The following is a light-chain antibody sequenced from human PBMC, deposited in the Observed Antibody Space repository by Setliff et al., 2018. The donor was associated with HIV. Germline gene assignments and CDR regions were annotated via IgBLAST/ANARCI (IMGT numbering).Light chain of an antibody. CDR1: SSDVGGYYS. CDR3: SSYTTSSTLYV. Sequence: QSALTQPPSVSGSPGQSVTISCTGISSDVGGYYSVSWYQQHPGKAPKLMIYDVINRPSGVSNRFSGSRSGNTASLTIPGLQVEDEADYYCSSYTTSSTLYVFGPGTKVTVL. J-gene: IGLJ1*01. CDR2: DVI. V-gene: IGLV2-14*03.